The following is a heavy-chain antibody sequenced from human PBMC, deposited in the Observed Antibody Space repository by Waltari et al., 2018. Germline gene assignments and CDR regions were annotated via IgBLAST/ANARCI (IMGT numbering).Heavy chain of an antibody. CDR3: AKGWRTVDY. V-gene: IGHV3-30*18. CDR1: GFTFSHYG. CDR2: IWYDGSNK. D-gene: IGHD2-15*01. Sequence: QVQLVESGGGVVQPGRSLRLSCAASGFTFSHYGLHWVRQAPGKGLEWVAVIWYDGSNKYYADSVKGRFTISRDNSKNTLYLQMDNLRAEDTAMYYCAKGWRTVDYWGQGTLVTVSS. J-gene: IGHJ4*02.